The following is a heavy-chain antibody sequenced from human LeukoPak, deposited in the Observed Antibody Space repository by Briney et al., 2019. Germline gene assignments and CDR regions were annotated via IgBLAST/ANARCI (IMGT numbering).Heavy chain of an antibody. CDR2: ISSDGSNK. Sequence: GGSLRLSCAASGFTFSSYGMHWVRQAPGKGLEWVAVISSDGSNKYYGDSVKGRFTISRDNSKNTLYLQMNSLRAEDTAVYYCAKDGDFWSEDGMDVWGQGTTVTVSS. D-gene: IGHD3-3*01. CDR1: GFTFSSYG. V-gene: IGHV3-30*18. J-gene: IGHJ6*02. CDR3: AKDGDFWSEDGMDV.